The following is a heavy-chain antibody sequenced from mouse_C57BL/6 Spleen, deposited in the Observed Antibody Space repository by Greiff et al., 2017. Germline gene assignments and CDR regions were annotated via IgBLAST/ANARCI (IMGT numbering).Heavy chain of an antibody. CDR2: INPGSGGT. J-gene: IGHJ4*01. D-gene: IGHD2-3*01. V-gene: IGHV1-54*01. Sequence: QVQLQQSGAELVRPGTSVKVSCKASGYAFTNYLIEWVKQRPGQGLEWIGVINPGSGGTNYNEKFKGKATLTADKSSSTAYMQLSSLTSEDSAVYFCARRGYDGYFRGDYWGQGTSVTVSS. CDR1: GYAFTNYL. CDR3: ARRGYDGYFRGDY.